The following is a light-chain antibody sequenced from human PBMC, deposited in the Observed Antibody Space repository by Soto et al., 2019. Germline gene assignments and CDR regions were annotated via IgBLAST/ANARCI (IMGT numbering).Light chain of an antibody. J-gene: IGLJ1*01. V-gene: IGLV2-14*03. CDR3: SSYTTSSTRV. CDR2: DVT. CDR1: SSDVGGYNY. Sequence: QAVVTQPASVSGSHGQSITISCTGTSSDVGGYNYVSWYQQHPGKAPKLMIYDVTNRPSGVSNRFSGSKSGNTASLTISGLQAEDEADYYCSSYTTSSTRVFGTGTKVTVL.